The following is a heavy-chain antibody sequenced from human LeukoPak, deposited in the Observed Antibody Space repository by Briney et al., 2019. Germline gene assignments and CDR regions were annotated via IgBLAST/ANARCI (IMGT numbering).Heavy chain of an antibody. J-gene: IGHJ6*03. V-gene: IGHV4-34*01. CDR2: INHRGST. CDR3: ARVRGPDDYVWGSYRWLYYYMDV. D-gene: IGHD3-16*02. Sequence: SETLSLTCAVYGGSFSGYYWSWIRQPPGKGLEWIGEINHRGSTNYNPSLKSRVTISVDTSKNQFSLKLSSVTAADTAVYYCARVRGPDDYVWGSYRWLYYYMDVWGKGTTVTVSS. CDR1: GGSFSGYY.